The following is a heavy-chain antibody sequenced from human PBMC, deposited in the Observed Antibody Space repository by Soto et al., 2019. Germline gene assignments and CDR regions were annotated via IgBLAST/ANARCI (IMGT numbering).Heavy chain of an antibody. CDR2: INPNGGGT. CDR1: GYIFPDYY. CDR3: ARGGVGSGYSGGRNWFDP. D-gene: IGHD3-3*01. Sequence: QVQLVQSGAEVKKPGASVKVSCKASGYIFPDYYVHWVRQAPGEGLEWMGRINPNGGGTNYAQKFEGWVTMTTDTSISTAYMELSRLNFDDTAVYYCARGGVGSGYSGGRNWFDPWGQGTLVTVSS. V-gene: IGHV1-2*04. J-gene: IGHJ5*02.